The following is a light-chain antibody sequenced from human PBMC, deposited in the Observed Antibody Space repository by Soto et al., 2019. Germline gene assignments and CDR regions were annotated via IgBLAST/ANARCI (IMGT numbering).Light chain of an antibody. CDR2: SDT. Sequence: SYELTQPPSVSVAPGKTASISCGGNNIGSKGVLWYQQKPGQAPVLVIYSDTDLPPVIPERFSGSNSANLATLTISRVEAGDEAEYYCQVWDSGSAHVVFGGGTQLTGL. V-gene: IGLV3-21*04. CDR3: QVWDSGSAHVV. J-gene: IGLJ2*01. CDR1: NIGSKG.